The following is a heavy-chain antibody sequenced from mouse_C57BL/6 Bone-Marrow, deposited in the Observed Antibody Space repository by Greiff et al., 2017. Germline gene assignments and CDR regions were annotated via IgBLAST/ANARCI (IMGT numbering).Heavy chain of an antibody. CDR2: ISGGGGNT. Sequence: EVNVVESGGGLVKPGGSLTLSCAASGFTFSSYTMSWVRQTPEKRLQWVAAISGGGGNTSYPDSVKGRFTISRDNDKNILYLQMCSLSSEDTALYYCSRQVTTVLATKYFDVWGTGTTVTVSS. V-gene: IGHV5-9*01. CDR3: SRQVTTVLATKYFDV. CDR1: GFTFSSYT. D-gene: IGHD1-1*01. J-gene: IGHJ1*03.